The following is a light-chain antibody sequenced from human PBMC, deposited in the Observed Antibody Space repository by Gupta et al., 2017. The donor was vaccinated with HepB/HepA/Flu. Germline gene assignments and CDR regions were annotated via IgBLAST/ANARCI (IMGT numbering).Light chain of an antibody. CDR1: ASVGSSY. J-gene: IGKJ2*01. V-gene: IGKV3-20*01. CDR2: AAS. Sequence: EIVLTQRPGTLSLSTGARVTLSCRASASVGSSYLAWYQQRPCQIPRLLIYAASTRATGIPDRFSGSVSGTDFTLTSGRLEAEDFAVYYCQQYGSSPYTFGQGTTLEIK. CDR3: QQYGSSPYT.